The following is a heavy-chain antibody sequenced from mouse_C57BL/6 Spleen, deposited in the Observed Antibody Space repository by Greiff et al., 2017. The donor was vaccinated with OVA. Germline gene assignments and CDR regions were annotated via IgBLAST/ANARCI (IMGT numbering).Heavy chain of an antibody. J-gene: IGHJ3*01. CDR1: GYAFSSSW. D-gene: IGHD3-2*02. V-gene: IGHV1-82*01. CDR3: LTAQATRFAY. Sequence: QVQLKESGPELVKPGASVKISCKASGYAFSSSWMNWVKQRPGKGLEWIGRIYPGDGDTNYNGKFKGKATLTADKSSSTAYMQLSSLTSEDSAVYFCLTAQATRFAYWGQGTLVTVSA. CDR2: IYPGDGDT.